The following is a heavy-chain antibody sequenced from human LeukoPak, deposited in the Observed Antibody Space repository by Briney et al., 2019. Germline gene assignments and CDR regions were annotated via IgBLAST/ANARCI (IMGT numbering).Heavy chain of an antibody. CDR1: GGSISSNIYY. Sequence: PSETLSLTCTVSGGSISSNIYYWGWIRQPPGKGLEWIGSIYYSGSTYYNPSLENRVTISIDTSKNHFSLKLSSLSAADTSVYYCAKRDDSGGNLVDLWGQGTLVTVS. CDR3: AKRDDSGGNLVDL. V-gene: IGHV4-39*02. J-gene: IGHJ4*02. D-gene: IGHD3-22*01. CDR2: IYYSGST.